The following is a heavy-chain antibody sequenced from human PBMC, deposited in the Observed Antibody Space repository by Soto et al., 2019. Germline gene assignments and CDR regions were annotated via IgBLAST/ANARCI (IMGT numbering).Heavy chain of an antibody. CDR2: ISWNGGSI. V-gene: IGHV3-9*01. D-gene: IGHD3-9*01. J-gene: IGHJ4*02. Sequence: EVQLVESGGGLVQPGRSLRLSCAASGFTFDDYGMHWVRQAPGKGLEWVSGISWNGGSIGYADSVKGRFTISRDNVKQPLYQQMNSQRAEDTALYYCAKDISAQPIGKYDILTRYENWGQGTLVTVSS. CDR1: GFTFDDYG. CDR3: AKDISAQPIGKYDILTRYEN.